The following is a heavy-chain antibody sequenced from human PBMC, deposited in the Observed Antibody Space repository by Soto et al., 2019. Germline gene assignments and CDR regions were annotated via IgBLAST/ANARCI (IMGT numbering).Heavy chain of an antibody. D-gene: IGHD2-2*02. CDR2: IWYDGSNK. Sequence: QVQLVESGGGVVQPGRSLRLSCAASGFTFSSYGMHWVRQAPDKGLEWVAVIWYDGSNKYYADSVKGRFTISRDNSKNTLYLQMNSLRAEDTAVYYCARDRGIVLVPAAIGPFDIWGQGTMVTVSS. CDR1: GFTFSSYG. J-gene: IGHJ3*02. V-gene: IGHV3-33*01. CDR3: ARDRGIVLVPAAIGPFDI.